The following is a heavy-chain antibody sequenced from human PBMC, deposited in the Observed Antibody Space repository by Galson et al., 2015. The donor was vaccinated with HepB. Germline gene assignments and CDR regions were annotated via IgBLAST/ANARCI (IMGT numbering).Heavy chain of an antibody. CDR3: AKTARGDYGSGSYSDY. J-gene: IGHJ4*02. D-gene: IGHD3-10*01. CDR2: ISGSGGST. Sequence: SLRLSCAASGFTFSSYAMSWVRQAPGKGLEWVSAISGSGGSTYYEDSVKGRFTISRDNYKNTLYLQMNSLRAEDTAVYYCAKTARGDYGSGSYSDYWGQGTLVTVSS. V-gene: IGHV3-23*01. CDR1: GFTFSSYA.